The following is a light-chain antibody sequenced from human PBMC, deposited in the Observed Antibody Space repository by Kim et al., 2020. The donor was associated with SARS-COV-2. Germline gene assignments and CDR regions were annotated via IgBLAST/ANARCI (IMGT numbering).Light chain of an antibody. Sequence: PGERDTLSCRASQSVSCRALAWYQQRPGQAPRPLTYGTSSRATGIPDRFSGSGSDTDFTFTISRMDSEVVAVYYCQHYGHSPPLTFVGGTKVDIK. CDR1: QSVSCRA. J-gene: IGKJ4*01. CDR3: QHYGHSPPLT. V-gene: IGKV3-20*01. CDR2: GTS.